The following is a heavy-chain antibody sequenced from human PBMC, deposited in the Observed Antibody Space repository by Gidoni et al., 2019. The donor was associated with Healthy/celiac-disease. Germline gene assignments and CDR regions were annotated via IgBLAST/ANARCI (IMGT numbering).Heavy chain of an antibody. Sequence: QVQLQQWGAGLWKPSETLPLTCAVYGGYFSGYYGCWIRQPPGRGLEWIGEINHSGSTNYNPSLKSRVTISVDTSKNQFSLKLSSVTAADTAVYYCARGLRGWFGYWGQGTLVTVSS. J-gene: IGHJ4*02. CDR2: INHSGST. D-gene: IGHD6-19*01. V-gene: IGHV4-34*01. CDR1: GGYFSGYY. CDR3: ARGLRGWFGY.